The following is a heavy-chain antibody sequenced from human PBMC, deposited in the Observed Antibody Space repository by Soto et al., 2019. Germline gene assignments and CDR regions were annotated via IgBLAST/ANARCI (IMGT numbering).Heavy chain of an antibody. Sequence: GGSLRLSCAASGLSFVNYAMNWVRQAPGKGLEWVSGLSGSGTSTYYADSVKGRFTISRDNSRDTLFLQMNSLTADDTAVYYCAKATTDGGLFNRFDAWGQGAPVTVSS. CDR2: LSGSGTST. V-gene: IGHV3-23*01. CDR3: AKATTDGGLFNRFDA. CDR1: GLSFVNYA. D-gene: IGHD4-17*01. J-gene: IGHJ4*02.